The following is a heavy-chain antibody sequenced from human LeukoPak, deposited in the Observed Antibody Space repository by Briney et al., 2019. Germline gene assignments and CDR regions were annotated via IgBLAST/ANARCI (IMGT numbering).Heavy chain of an antibody. Sequence: GGSLRLSCAASGFTFSDYYMSWIRQAPGKGLEWVSYISSSGSTMYYADSVKGRFTISRDNAKNSVYLQMNSLRAEDTAVYYCARAGIVGAEMDYWGQGTLVTVSS. CDR3: ARAGIVGAEMDY. D-gene: IGHD1-26*01. V-gene: IGHV3-11*01. CDR2: ISSSGSTM. J-gene: IGHJ4*02. CDR1: GFTFSDYY.